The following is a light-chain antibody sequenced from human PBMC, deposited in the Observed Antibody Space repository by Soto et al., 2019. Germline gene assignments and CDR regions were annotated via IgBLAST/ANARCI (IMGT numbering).Light chain of an antibody. Sequence: GDRVTITCRASQSISSWLAWYQQKPGKAPKLLIYDASSLESGVPSRFSGSGSGTEFTLTISSLQTDDFGTYYCQQYNSHPWTFGQGTKVDIK. CDR2: DAS. J-gene: IGKJ1*01. CDR3: QQYNSHPWT. V-gene: IGKV1-5*01. CDR1: QSISSW.